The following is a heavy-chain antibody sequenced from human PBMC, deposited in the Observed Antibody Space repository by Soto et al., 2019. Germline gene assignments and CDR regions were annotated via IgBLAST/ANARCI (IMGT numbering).Heavy chain of an antibody. V-gene: IGHV1-3*01. Sequence: GASVKVSCKASGYTFTSYAMHWVRQAPGQRLEWMGWINAGNGNTKYSQKFQGRVTITRDTSASTAYMELSSLRSEDTAVYYCARDKQQLAGRSGRKYSQHWGQGTLVTVSS. J-gene: IGHJ1*01. CDR3: ARDKQQLAGRSGRKYSQH. CDR2: INAGNGNT. CDR1: GYTFTSYA. D-gene: IGHD6-13*01.